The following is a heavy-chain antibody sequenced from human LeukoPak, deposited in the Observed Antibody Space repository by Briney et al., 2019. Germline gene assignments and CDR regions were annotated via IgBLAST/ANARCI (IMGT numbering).Heavy chain of an antibody. Sequence: GGSLRLSCAASGFTFSSYSMNWVRQAPGKGLEWVSSISSSSYIYYADSVKGRFTISRDNAKNSLYLQMNSLRAEDTAVYYCARPLLERFYYMDVWGKGTTVTVSS. V-gene: IGHV3-21*01. D-gene: IGHD1-1*01. CDR1: GFTFSSYS. J-gene: IGHJ6*03. CDR3: ARPLLERFYYMDV. CDR2: ISSSSYI.